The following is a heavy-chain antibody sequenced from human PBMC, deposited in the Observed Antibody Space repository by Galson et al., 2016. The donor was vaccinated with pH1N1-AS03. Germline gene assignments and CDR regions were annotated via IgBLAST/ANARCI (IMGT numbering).Heavy chain of an antibody. V-gene: IGHV3-33*01. Sequence: SLRLSCAASGFTFSNFGMHWVRQAPGKGLEWVAQIRHDGSQPHYGGSVKGRFTISRDNFKKTLYLQMDGLRNDDTAKYYCARDETPTGDQGLWFFDLWGRGSLVTVSS. J-gene: IGHJ2*01. D-gene: IGHD7-27*01. CDR3: ARDETPTGDQGLWFFDL. CDR2: IRHDGSQP. CDR1: GFTFSNFG.